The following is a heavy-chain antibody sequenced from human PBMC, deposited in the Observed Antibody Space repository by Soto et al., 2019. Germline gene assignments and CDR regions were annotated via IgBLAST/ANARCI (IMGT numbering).Heavy chain of an antibody. V-gene: IGHV4-59*11. Sequence: QVQLQESGPGLVKPSETLSLTCSVSGGSISNHYWSWIRQPPGKGLEWIGYIYYNGNTNYNPSLKSLVTMSVDTSRNQISLKLTTVTAADTAVYYCTRANWYSEYWGQGTLVTVSS. J-gene: IGHJ4*02. CDR3: TRANWYSEY. D-gene: IGHD7-27*01. CDR1: GGSISNHY. CDR2: IYYNGNT.